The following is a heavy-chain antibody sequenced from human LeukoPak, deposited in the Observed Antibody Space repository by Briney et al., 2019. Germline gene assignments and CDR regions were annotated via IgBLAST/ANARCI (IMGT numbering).Heavy chain of an antibody. Sequence: PGGSLRLSCAASGFTLSSYEMSWVRQAPGKGLQWVAVISYDGSNKYYADSVKGRFTISRDNSKNTLYLQMNSLRAEDTAVYYCARDSGFSGTQRGEYWGQGTLVTVSS. D-gene: IGHD3/OR15-3a*01. V-gene: IGHV3-30*04. CDR3: ARDSGFSGTQRGEY. CDR2: ISYDGSNK. J-gene: IGHJ4*02. CDR1: GFTLSSYE.